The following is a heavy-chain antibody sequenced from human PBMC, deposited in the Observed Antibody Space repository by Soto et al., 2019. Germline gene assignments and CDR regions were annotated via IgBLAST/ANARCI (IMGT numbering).Heavy chain of an antibody. CDR1: GFTFSNYA. J-gene: IGHJ3*02. Sequence: PGGSLRLSCAASGFTFSNYAMSWIRQAPGKGLEWVSTIRETGNTYYADSVRGRFATSRDNSENTLYLQMSSLKASDTAMYYCAKRRAQPTDAFDIWGQGTMVTVSS. V-gene: IGHV3-23*01. CDR3: AKRRAQPTDAFDI. D-gene: IGHD5-18*01. CDR2: IRETGNT.